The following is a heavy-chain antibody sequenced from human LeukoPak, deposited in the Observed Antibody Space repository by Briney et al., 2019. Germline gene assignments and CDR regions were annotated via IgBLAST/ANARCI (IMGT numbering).Heavy chain of an antibody. CDR1: GYTFTSYG. D-gene: IGHD3-22*01. CDR3: ARDAPETYYYDSSGYYYFDY. J-gene: IGHJ4*02. V-gene: IGHV1-18*01. Sequence: ASVKVSCKASGYTFTSYGISWVRQAPGQGLEWMGWISAYNGNTNYAQKLQGRVTMTTDTSTSTAYMELRSLRSDDTAVYYCARDAPETYYYDSSGYYYFDYWGQGTLVTVSS. CDR2: ISAYNGNT.